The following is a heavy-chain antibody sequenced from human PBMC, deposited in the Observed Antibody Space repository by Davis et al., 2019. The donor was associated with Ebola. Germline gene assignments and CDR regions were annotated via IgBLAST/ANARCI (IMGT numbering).Heavy chain of an antibody. J-gene: IGHJ4*02. CDR2: INHSGST. D-gene: IGHD3-9*01. CDR3: ARRRSVLRYFDWLPKALDY. Sequence: SETLSLTCTVSGGSISSYYWSWIRQPPGKGLEWIGEINHSGSTNYNPSLKSRVTISVDTSKNQFSLKLSSVTAADTAVYYCARRRSVLRYFDWLPKALDYWGQGTLVTVSS. CDR1: GGSISSYY. V-gene: IGHV4-34*01.